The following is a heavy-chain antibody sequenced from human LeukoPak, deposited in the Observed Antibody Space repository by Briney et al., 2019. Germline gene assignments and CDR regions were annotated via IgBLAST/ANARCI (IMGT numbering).Heavy chain of an antibody. J-gene: IGHJ5*02. CDR1: GGTFSSYA. CDR2: IIPIFGTA. V-gene: IGHV1-69*13. Sequence: GAPVKVSCKASGGTFSSYAISWVRQAPGQGLEWMGGIIPIFGTANYAQKFQGRVTITADESTSTAYMELSSLRSEDTAVYYCAKEDYYGSGSYPFGPWGQGTLVTVSS. D-gene: IGHD3-10*01. CDR3: AKEDYYGSGSYPFGP.